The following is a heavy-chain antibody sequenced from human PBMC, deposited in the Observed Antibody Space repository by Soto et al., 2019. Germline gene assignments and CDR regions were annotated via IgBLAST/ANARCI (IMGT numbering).Heavy chain of an antibody. J-gene: IGHJ6*03. CDR1: GFTFSSYG. D-gene: IGHD3-10*01. V-gene: IGHV3-30*18. Sequence: GGSLRLSCAASGFTFSSYGMHWVRQAPGKGLEWVAVISYDGSNKYYADSVKGRFTISRDNSKNTLYLQMNSLRAEDTAVYYCAKGPLWFGEYYYSMDVWGKGTTVTVSS. CDR3: AKGPLWFGEYYYSMDV. CDR2: ISYDGSNK.